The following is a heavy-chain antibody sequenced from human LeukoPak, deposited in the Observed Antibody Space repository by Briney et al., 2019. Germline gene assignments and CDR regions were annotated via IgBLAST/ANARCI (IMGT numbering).Heavy chain of an antibody. CDR3: ARGNTMIVVAIGGYYFDY. CDR1: GGTFSSYA. D-gene: IGHD3-22*01. CDR2: IIPILGIA. Sequence: SVKVSCKASGGTFSSYAISWVRQAPGQGLEWMGRIIPILGIANYAQKFQGRVTITADKSTSTAYMELSSLRSEDTAVYYCARGNTMIVVAIGGYYFDYWGQGTLVTVSS. V-gene: IGHV1-69*04. J-gene: IGHJ4*02.